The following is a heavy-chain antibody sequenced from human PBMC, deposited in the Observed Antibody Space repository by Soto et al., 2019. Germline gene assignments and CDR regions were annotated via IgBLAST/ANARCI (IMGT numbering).Heavy chain of an antibody. CDR1: GFTFSSYW. Sequence: GGSLRLSCAASGFTFSSYWMSWVRQAPGKGLEWVANIKQDGSEKYYVDSVKGRFTISRDNAKNSLYLQMNSLRAEDTAVYYCARGGGAVAGTWDYYYYYGMDVWGQGTTVTVSS. J-gene: IGHJ6*02. CDR2: IKQDGSEK. D-gene: IGHD6-19*01. V-gene: IGHV3-7*01. CDR3: ARGGGAVAGTWDYYYYYGMDV.